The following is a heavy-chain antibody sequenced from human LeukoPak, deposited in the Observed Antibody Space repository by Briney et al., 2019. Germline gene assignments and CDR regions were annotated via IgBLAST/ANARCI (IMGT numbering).Heavy chain of an antibody. CDR3: ARVCSSPSCYHCSAP. J-gene: IGHJ5*02. V-gene: IGHV1-8*01. D-gene: IGHD2-2*01. Sequence: ASVKVSCKASGYTFTSYDINWVRQATGQGLEWMGWMNPNSGNTGYAQKFQGRVTMTRNTSISTAYMELSSLRSEDTVVYYCARVCSSPSCYHCSAPGGQETLVPVP. CDR2: MNPNSGNT. CDR1: GYTFTSYD.